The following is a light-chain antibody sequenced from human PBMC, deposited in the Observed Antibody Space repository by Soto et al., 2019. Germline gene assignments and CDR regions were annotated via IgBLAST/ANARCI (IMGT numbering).Light chain of an antibody. V-gene: IGKV3-20*01. Sequence: EIVMTQSPATLSVSPGEGATLSWRASQGISSYLAWYQQKPGQAPRLLIYDASNRATGIPARFSGSGSGTDFTLTISRLEPEDFAVYYCQQYGSSPPITFGQGTRLEIK. CDR3: QQYGSSPPIT. CDR1: QGISSY. CDR2: DAS. J-gene: IGKJ5*01.